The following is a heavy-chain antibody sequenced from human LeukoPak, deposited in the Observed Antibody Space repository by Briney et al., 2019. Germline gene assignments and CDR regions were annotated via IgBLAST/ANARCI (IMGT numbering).Heavy chain of an antibody. J-gene: IGHJ6*03. Sequence: GASVTVSCKASGYTFTSYGISWVRQAPGQGLEWMGWISAYNGNTNYAQKLQGRVTITTDTSTSTAYMELRSLRSDDTAVYYCARDHGGGFTVYYYYYMDVWGKGTTVTISS. CDR3: ARDHGGGFTVYYYYYMDV. CDR2: ISAYNGNT. V-gene: IGHV1-18*01. CDR1: GYTFTSYG. D-gene: IGHD3-16*01.